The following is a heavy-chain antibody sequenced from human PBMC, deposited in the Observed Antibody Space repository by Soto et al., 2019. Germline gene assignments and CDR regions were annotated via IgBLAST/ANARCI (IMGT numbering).Heavy chain of an antibody. D-gene: IGHD4-17*01. CDR2: IIPILGVA. CDR3: AKGERITRVTTGFDY. V-gene: IGHV1-69*02. Sequence: QVQLVESGAEVNKPGSSVMVYCKASGGNFSSYTISWVRHGPGQGLEWMVRIIPILGVANYAQKFQGRVTITSDKSTRTADRELSSLVSENTAVYYGAKGERITRVTTGFDYSGQETLVTVST. J-gene: IGHJ4*01. CDR1: GGNFSSYT.